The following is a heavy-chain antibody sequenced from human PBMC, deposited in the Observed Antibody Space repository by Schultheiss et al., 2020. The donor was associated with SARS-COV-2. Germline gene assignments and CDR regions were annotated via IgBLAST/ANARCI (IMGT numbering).Heavy chain of an antibody. D-gene: IGHD5-12*01. Sequence: SETLSLTCTVSGGSISSGGYYWSWIRQPPGKGLEWIGYIEDSGSAYDNPSLKSRVTISVDTAKNQFSLKLSSVTAADTAVYYCARVDIVATTLDYWGQGTLVTVSS. CDR3: ARVDIVATTLDY. J-gene: IGHJ4*02. CDR1: GGSISSGGYY. CDR2: IEDSGSA. V-gene: IGHV4-61*08.